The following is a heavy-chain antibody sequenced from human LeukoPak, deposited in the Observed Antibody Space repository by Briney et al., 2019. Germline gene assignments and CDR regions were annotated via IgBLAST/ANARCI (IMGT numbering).Heavy chain of an antibody. CDR2: IIPIFGTA. V-gene: IGHV1-69*01. CDR3: ARDRLGYYDSSGYYSWYFDL. D-gene: IGHD3-22*01. J-gene: IGHJ2*01. Sequence: GASVKVSCKASGGTFSSYAISWVRQAPGQGLEWMGGIIPIFGTANYAQKFQGRVTITADESTSTAYMELSSLRSEDTAVYYCARDRLGYYDSSGYYSWYFDLWGRGTLVTVSS. CDR1: GGTFSSYA.